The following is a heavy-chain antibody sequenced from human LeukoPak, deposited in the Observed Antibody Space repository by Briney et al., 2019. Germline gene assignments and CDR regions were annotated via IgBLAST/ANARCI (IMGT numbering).Heavy chain of an antibody. J-gene: IGHJ1*01. V-gene: IGHV1-18*01. CDR2: ISPYNVNT. Sequence: ASVKVSCKASGYTFTSHGISWVRQAPGQGLEWMGWISPYNVNTNYAQKLQGRVTMTRDTSTSTVFLDLSSLRSEDTAVYYCATAPYSSGSFQHWGQGTLVTVSS. D-gene: IGHD3-22*01. CDR1: GYTFTSHG. CDR3: ATAPYSSGSFQH.